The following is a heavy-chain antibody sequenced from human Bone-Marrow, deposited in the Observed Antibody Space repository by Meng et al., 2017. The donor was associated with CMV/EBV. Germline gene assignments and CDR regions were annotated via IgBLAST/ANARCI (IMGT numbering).Heavy chain of an antibody. J-gene: IGHJ5*02. Sequence: ASVKVSCKASGGTFSSYAISWVRQAPGQGLEWMGWINPNSGGTNYAQKFQGRVTMTRDTSISTAYMELSRLRSDDTAVYYCARYCSSTSCYVWFDPWGQGTRVTVYS. CDR1: GGTFSSYA. V-gene: IGHV1-2*02. D-gene: IGHD2-2*01. CDR2: INPNSGGT. CDR3: ARYCSSTSCYVWFDP.